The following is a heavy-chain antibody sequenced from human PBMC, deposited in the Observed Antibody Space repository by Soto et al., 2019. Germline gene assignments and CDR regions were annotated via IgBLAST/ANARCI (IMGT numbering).Heavy chain of an antibody. V-gene: IGHV3-30*18. D-gene: IGHD3-22*01. J-gene: IGHJ3*02. CDR2: ISFDGSNK. Sequence: PGGSLRLSCAASGFTFSTYGMHWVRQAPGKGLEWVTLISFDGSNKYYADSVKGRFTISRDNSKNTLYLQMNSLRAEDTAVYYCAKEGPVRNYDSRLNAFDIWGQGTMVTVSS. CDR1: GFTFSTYG. CDR3: AKEGPVRNYDSRLNAFDI.